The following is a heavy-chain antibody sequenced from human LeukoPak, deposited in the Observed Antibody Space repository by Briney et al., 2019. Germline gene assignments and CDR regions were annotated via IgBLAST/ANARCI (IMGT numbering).Heavy chain of an antibody. CDR1: GYTFTSYG. J-gene: IGHJ6*04. CDR2: ISAYNGNT. V-gene: IGHV1-18*04. Sequence: ASVKVSCKDSGYTFTSYGISWVRQAPGQGLEWMGWISAYNGNTNYAQKLQGRVTMTTDTSTSTAYMELRSLRSDDTAVYYCARGLISPGYYYYYYGMDVWGKGTTVTVSS. D-gene: IGHD2-15*01. CDR3: ARGLISPGYYYYYYGMDV.